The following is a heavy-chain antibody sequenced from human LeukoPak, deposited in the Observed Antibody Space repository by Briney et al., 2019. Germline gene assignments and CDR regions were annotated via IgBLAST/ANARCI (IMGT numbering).Heavy chain of an antibody. CDR2: IYYSGST. J-gene: IGHJ4*02. CDR1: GGSISSYY. CDR3: ARGHYYVPKFDY. V-gene: IGHV4-59*01. Sequence: PSETLSLTCTVSGGSISSYYWSWIRQPPGKGLEWIGYIYYSGSTNYNPSLKSRVTISVDTSKNQFSLKLSSVTAADTAVYYCARGHYYVPKFDYWGQGTLVTVSS. D-gene: IGHD3-10*02.